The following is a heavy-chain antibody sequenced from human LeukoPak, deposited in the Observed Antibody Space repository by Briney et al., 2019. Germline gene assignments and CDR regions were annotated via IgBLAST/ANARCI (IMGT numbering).Heavy chain of an antibody. CDR3: ASSTSCTNGVCYTFYYYYGMDV. V-gene: IGHV3-23*01. J-gene: IGHJ6*02. Sequence: GGSLRLSCAASGFTFSSYVMSWVRQAPGKGLEWVSAISGSGGSTYYADSVKGRFTISRDNSKNTLYLQMNSLRAEDTAVYYCASSTSCTNGVCYTFYYYYGMDVWGQGTTVTVSS. CDR2: ISGSGGST. D-gene: IGHD2-8*01. CDR1: GFTFSSYV.